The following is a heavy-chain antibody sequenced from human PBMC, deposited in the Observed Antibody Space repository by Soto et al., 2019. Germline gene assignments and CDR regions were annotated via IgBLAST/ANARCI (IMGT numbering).Heavy chain of an antibody. D-gene: IGHD3-16*01. Sequence: QVQLVQSGAEVKKPGASVKVSCKASGYTFTSYAMHWVRQAPGQRLEWMGWMNPSSANTGYAQKFQGRISMTRNTSMNTAYMELNSLTSEDTAVYYCTRGQEVWWNAGPLGLHGLDVWGQGTTVTVSS. CDR3: TRGQEVWWNAGPLGLHGLDV. CDR2: MNPSSANT. CDR1: GYTFTSYA. J-gene: IGHJ6*02. V-gene: IGHV1-3*01.